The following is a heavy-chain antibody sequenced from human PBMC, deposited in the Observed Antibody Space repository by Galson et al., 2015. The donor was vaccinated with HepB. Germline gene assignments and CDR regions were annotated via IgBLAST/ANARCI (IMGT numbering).Heavy chain of an antibody. CDR2: ISGSGGST. J-gene: IGHJ4*02. V-gene: IGHV3-23*01. CDR3: AKDVGFIAVAGPSLDY. CDR1: GFTFSSYA. Sequence: SLRLSCAASGFTFSSYAMSWVRQAPGKGLEWVSAISGSGGSTYYADSVKGRFTISRDNSKNTLYLQMNSLRAEDTAVYYCAKDVGFIAVAGPSLDYWGQGTLVTVSS. D-gene: IGHD6-19*01.